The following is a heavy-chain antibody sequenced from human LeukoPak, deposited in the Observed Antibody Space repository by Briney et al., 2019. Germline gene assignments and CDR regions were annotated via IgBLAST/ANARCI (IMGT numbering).Heavy chain of an antibody. D-gene: IGHD1-14*01. CDR3: ASGDNAPLFDY. CDR2: IYYSGST. J-gene: IGHJ4*02. Sequence: SQTLSLTCTVSGGSISSSGYYWSWIRQHPGKGLEWIGSIYYSGSTNYNPSLQGRVTISLDTSRNQFSLKLSSVTAADTAVYYCASGDNAPLFDYWGQGTLVTVSS. V-gene: IGHV4-31*03. CDR1: GGSISSSGYY.